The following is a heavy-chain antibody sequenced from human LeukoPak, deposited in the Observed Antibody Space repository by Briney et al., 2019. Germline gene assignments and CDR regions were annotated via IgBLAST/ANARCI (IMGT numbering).Heavy chain of an antibody. V-gene: IGHV1-8*01. CDR1: GYTFTSYD. D-gene: IGHD4-17*01. CDR2: MNPNSGNT. CDR3: ARGIGSTTVTTLEYYFDY. J-gene: IGHJ4*02. Sequence: GASVKVSCKASGYTFTSYDINWVRQATGQGLEWTGWMNPNSGNTGYAQKFQGRVTMTRNTSISTAYMELSSLRSEDTAVYYCARGIGSTTVTTLEYYFDYWGQGTLVTVSS.